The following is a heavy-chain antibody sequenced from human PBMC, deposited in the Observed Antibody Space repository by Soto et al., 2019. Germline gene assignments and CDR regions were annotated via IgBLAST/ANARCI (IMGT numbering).Heavy chain of an antibody. J-gene: IGHJ6*02. Sequence: PSETLSLTCTVSGGSISSYYWSWIRQPPGKGLEWIGYIYYSGSTNYNSSLKSRVTISVDTSKNQFSLKLSSVTAADTAVYYCARETIGYGMDVWGQGTTVTVS. D-gene: IGHD1-7*01. CDR2: IYYSGST. CDR1: GGSISSYY. CDR3: ARETIGYGMDV. V-gene: IGHV4-59*01.